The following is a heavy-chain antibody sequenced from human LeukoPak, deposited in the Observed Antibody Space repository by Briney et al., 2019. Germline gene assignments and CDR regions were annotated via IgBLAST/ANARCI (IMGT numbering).Heavy chain of an antibody. CDR2: IKQDGSEK. V-gene: IGHV3-7*03. Sequence: PGGSRRLSCAASGFTFSCCWMSWVRQAPGKGLEWVANIKQDGSEKYYVDSVKGRFTISRDNSKNTLYLQMNGLRAEDTAVYYCAKIPNWGSQWHFDLWGRGTLVTVS. J-gene: IGHJ2*01. CDR1: GFTFSCCW. D-gene: IGHD7-27*01. CDR3: AKIPNWGSQWHFDL.